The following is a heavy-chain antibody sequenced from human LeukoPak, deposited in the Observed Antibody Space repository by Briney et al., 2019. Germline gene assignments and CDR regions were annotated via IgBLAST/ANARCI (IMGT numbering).Heavy chain of an antibody. J-gene: IGHJ3*02. V-gene: IGHV1-2*06. CDR2: INPNSGGT. CDR3: ARDRSIYSAFDI. D-gene: IGHD1-26*01. Sequence: ASVKVCCKASGYTFTCYYMHWVRQAPGQGLEWMGRINPNSGGTNYAQKFQGRLTMTRDTSISTAYMELSRLRSDDTAVYYCARDRSIYSAFDIWGQGTMVTVSS. CDR1: GYTFTCYY.